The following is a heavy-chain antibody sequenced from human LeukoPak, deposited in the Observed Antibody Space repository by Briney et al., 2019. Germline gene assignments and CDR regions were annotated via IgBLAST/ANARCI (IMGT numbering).Heavy chain of an antibody. D-gene: IGHD6-6*01. V-gene: IGHV1-46*01. CDR1: GYTFTSYD. Sequence: ASVKVSCKASGYTFTSYDINWVRQAPGQGLEWMGIINPSGGSTSYAQKFQGRVTMTRDTSTSTVYMELSSLRSEDTAVYYCARDLEYSSSSTQYYFDYWGQGTLVTVSS. J-gene: IGHJ4*02. CDR2: INPSGGST. CDR3: ARDLEYSSSSTQYYFDY.